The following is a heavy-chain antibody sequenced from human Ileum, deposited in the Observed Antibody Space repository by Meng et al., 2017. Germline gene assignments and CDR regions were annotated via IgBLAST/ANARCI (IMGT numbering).Heavy chain of an antibody. CDR3: ARDEPDVLIGYEAY. CDR1: GGTFSRYG. J-gene: IGHJ4*02. D-gene: IGHD3-9*01. Sequence: QVRSGQSETEVKKPGSSVKVSCKSSGGTFSRYGISWVRQAPGQGLEWMGGITPMYGTANYGQKFQGRVTITADKSTSTIYMELSSLRSEDTAVYYCARDEPDVLIGYEAYWGQGTLVTVSS. CDR2: ITPMYGTA. V-gene: IGHV1-69*06.